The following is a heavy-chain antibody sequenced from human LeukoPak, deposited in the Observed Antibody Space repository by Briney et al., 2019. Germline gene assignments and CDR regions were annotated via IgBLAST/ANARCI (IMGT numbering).Heavy chain of an antibody. V-gene: IGHV3-30-3*01. D-gene: IGHD3-3*01. J-gene: IGHJ6*02. CDR2: ISYDGSNK. CDR3: ARVGPDPQKYYDFWSGYYYYYYGMDV. CDR1: GFTFSSYA. Sequence: GRSLRLSCAASGFTFSSYAMHWVRQAPGKGLEWVAVISYDGSNKYYADSVKGRFTISRDNSKNTLYLQMNSLRAEDTAVYYCARVGPDPQKYYDFWSGYYYYYYGMDVWGQGTRSPSP.